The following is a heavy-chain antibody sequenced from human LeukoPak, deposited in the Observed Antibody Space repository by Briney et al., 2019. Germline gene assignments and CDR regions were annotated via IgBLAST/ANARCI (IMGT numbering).Heavy chain of an antibody. Sequence: PGGSLRLSCAASGFTLSSYGMHWVRQAPGKGLEWVAVIWYDGSNKYYADSVKGRFTISRDNSKNTLYLQMNSLRAEDTAVYYCAVAYCGGDCYGPFDYWGQGTLVTVSS. V-gene: IGHV3-33*01. D-gene: IGHD2-21*02. CDR1: GFTLSSYG. J-gene: IGHJ4*02. CDR3: AVAYCGGDCYGPFDY. CDR2: IWYDGSNK.